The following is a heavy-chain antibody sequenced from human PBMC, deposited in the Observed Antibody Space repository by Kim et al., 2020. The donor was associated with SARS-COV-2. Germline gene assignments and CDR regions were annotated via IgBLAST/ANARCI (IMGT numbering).Heavy chain of an antibody. Sequence: GSTHHAAPVKGRFTISRDKSKHTLYLQMNGLGAEDTAVYYCAKDQGSGWSHWGQGTLVTVSS. D-gene: IGHD6-19*01. CDR2: GST. V-gene: IGHV3-23*01. CDR3: AKDQGSGWSH. J-gene: IGHJ4*02.